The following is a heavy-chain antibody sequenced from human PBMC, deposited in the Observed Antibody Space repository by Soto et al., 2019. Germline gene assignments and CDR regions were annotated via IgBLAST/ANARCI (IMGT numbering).Heavy chain of an antibody. CDR3: ARAPGSSGYYYPSWFDP. D-gene: IGHD3-22*01. V-gene: IGHV4-34*01. Sequence: SETLSLTCTVSGASFTDGSLLWGWIRQSPGKGLEWIGEINHSGSTNYNPSLKSRVTISVDTSKNQFSLKLSSVTAADTAVYYCARAPGSSGYYYPSWFDPWGQGTLVTVSS. CDR1: GASFTDGSLL. J-gene: IGHJ5*02. CDR2: INHSGST.